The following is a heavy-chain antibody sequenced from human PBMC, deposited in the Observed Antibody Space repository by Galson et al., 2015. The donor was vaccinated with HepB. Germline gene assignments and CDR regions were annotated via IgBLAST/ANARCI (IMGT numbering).Heavy chain of an antibody. CDR2: ISAYNGNT. CDR1: GYTFTSYG. V-gene: IGHV1-18*04. D-gene: IGHD2-2*02. CDR3: ARDLWHTHYYYYYGMDV. Sequence: SVKVSCKASGYTFTSYGISWVRQAPGQGLEWMGWISAYNGNTNYAQKLQGRVTMTTDTSTSTAYMELRSLRSDDTAVYYCARDLWHTHYYYYYGMDVWGQGTTVTVSS. J-gene: IGHJ6*02.